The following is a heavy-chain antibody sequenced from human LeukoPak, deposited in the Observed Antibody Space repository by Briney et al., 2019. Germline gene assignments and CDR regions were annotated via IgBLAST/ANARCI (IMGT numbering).Heavy chain of an antibody. V-gene: IGHV3-11*04. CDR2: ISNSGSTI. CDR1: GFTFSDHY. CDR3: AKEQLRRGGNSRGGGAFDI. Sequence: GGSLRLSCAASGFTFSDHYMTWIRQAPGKGLEWVSYISNSGSTIYYADSMRGRFTVSRDNAKSSLFLQMNSLRAEDTAVYYCAKEQLRRGGNSRGGGAFDIWGQGTMVTVSS. J-gene: IGHJ3*02. D-gene: IGHD4-23*01.